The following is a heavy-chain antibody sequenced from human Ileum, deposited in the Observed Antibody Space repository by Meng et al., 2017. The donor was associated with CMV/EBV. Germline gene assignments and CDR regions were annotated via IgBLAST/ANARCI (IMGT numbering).Heavy chain of an antibody. CDR2: SYYSGST. Sequence: GSLRLSCTVSGGSVSSGSYYWSCIRQPPGKGLEWIGYSYYSGSTNYNPSLKSRVTISVDTSKNQFYLKLSSVTAADTAVYYCARNAPGYSGYDLFDYWGQGTLVTVSS. D-gene: IGHD5-12*01. CDR3: ARNAPGYSGYDLFDY. CDR1: GGSVSSGSYY. V-gene: IGHV4-61*01. J-gene: IGHJ4*02.